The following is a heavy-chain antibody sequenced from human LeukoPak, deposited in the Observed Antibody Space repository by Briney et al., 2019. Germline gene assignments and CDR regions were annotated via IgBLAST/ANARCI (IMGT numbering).Heavy chain of an antibody. V-gene: IGHV4-39*07. CDR3: ARRGITMREFDY. J-gene: IGHJ4*02. CDR1: GGSISSSSYY. CDR2: IYYSGST. Sequence: RASETLSLTCTVSGGSISSSSYYWGWIRQPPGKGLEWIGSIYYSGSTYYNPSLKSRVTISVDTSKNQFSLKLSSVTAADTAVYYCARRGITMREFDYWGQGTLVTVSS. D-gene: IGHD3-22*01.